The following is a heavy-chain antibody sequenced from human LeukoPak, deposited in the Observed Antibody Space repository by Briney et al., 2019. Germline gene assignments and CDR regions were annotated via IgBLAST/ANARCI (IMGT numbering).Heavy chain of an antibody. CDR2: ISGSGGST. CDR1: GFTFSSYA. V-gene: IGHV3-23*01. Sequence: PGGSLRLSCAASGFTFSSYAMSWVRQAPGKGLERVSAISGSGGSTYYADSVKGRFTISRDNSKNTLYLQMNSLRAEDTAVYYCAKMGGRVVPAAIAYYMDVWGKGTTVTVSS. J-gene: IGHJ6*03. CDR3: AKMGGRVVPAAIAYYMDV. D-gene: IGHD2-2*01.